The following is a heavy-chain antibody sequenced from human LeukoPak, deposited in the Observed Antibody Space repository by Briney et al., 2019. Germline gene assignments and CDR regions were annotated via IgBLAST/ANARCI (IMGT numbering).Heavy chain of an antibody. Sequence: PSETLSLTCTVSGGSLSSYYWSWLRQPPGKGLEWIGYIYYSGSTNYNPSLKSRVTISVDTSKNQFSLKLSSVTAADTAVYYCAREAEYYYDSKGAFDIWGQGTMVTVSS. CDR2: IYYSGST. D-gene: IGHD3-22*01. CDR1: GGSLSSYY. CDR3: AREAEYYYDSKGAFDI. V-gene: IGHV4-59*01. J-gene: IGHJ3*02.